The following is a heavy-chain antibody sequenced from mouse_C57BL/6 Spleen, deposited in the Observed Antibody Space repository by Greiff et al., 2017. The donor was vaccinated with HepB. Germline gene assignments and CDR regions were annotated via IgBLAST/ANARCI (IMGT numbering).Heavy chain of an antibody. Sequence: QVQLQQPGAELVMPGASVKLSCKASGYTFTSYWMHWVKQRPGQGLEWIGELDPSDSYTNYNQKFKGKSTLPVDKSSSTAYMQLSSLTSEDSAVYYCARRRGSSYPYWYFDVWGTGTTVTVSS. CDR1: GYTFTSYW. V-gene: IGHV1-69*01. CDR3: ARRRGSSYPYWYFDV. CDR2: LDPSDSYT. D-gene: IGHD1-1*01. J-gene: IGHJ1*03.